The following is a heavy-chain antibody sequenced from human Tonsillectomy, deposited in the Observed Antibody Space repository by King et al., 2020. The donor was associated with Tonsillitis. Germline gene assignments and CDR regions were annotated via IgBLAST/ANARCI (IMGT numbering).Heavy chain of an antibody. Sequence: QLQESGPGLVKPSETLSLTCTVSCCSISSYSYYWGGIRQSPWKGLGGIGNIYYTGSTYFYPSLQSRGTISVDTSKNQFSLKLSFLTATDTAVYYCARGYYDSGSYFHFDYWGQGTLVTVSS. J-gene: IGHJ4*02. D-gene: IGHD3-10*01. CDR2: IYYTGST. CDR1: CCSISSYSYY. CDR3: ARGYYDSGSYFHFDY. V-gene: IGHV4-39*01.